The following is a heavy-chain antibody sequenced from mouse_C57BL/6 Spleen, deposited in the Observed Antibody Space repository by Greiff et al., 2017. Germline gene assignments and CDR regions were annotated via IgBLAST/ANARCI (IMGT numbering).Heavy chain of an antibody. CDR3: TRWANWDGDG. J-gene: IGHJ2*01. D-gene: IGHD4-1*01. Sequence: VKLMESGAELVRPGASVTLSCKASGYTFTDYEMHWVKQTPVHGLEWIGAIDPENGGTAYNQKFKGKAILTADKSSSTAYMELRSLTSEDSAVYYCTRWANWDGDGWGQGTTLTVSS. CDR2: IDPENGGT. V-gene: IGHV1-15*01. CDR1: GYTFTDYE.